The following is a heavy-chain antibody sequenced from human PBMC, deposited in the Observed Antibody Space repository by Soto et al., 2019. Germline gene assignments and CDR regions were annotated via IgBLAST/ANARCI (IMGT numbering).Heavy chain of an antibody. D-gene: IGHD3-9*01. CDR2: VYYTGST. Sequence: TLSLTCTVSGGSIRNCYWSLIRQPPGKGLEWIGYVYYTGSTSYSPSLKRPGTFSADSSRGQLPLRLHPVTAAATAVYYCARTVLGPDLLADSFVDYYYYMDVWGQGTTVTVS. V-gene: IGHV4-59*08. J-gene: IGHJ6*03. CDR1: GGSIRNCY. CDR3: ARTVLGPDLLADSFVDYYYYMDV.